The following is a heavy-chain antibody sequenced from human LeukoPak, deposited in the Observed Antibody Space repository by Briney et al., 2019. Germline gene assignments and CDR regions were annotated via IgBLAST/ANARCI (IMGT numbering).Heavy chain of an antibody. D-gene: IGHD5-18*01. CDR2: IKEDGSEK. J-gene: IGHJ4*02. Sequence: GGSLRLSCAASGFFFSSYWMSWVRQAPGKGLEWVAYIKEDGSEKYYVGSVKGRFTISRDNAKNSLFLQMNSLRADDTAVYYCAISGGYSYGQRTASDFDYWGQGTLVTVSS. CDR3: AISGGYSYGQRTASDFDY. V-gene: IGHV3-7*01. CDR1: GFFFSSYW.